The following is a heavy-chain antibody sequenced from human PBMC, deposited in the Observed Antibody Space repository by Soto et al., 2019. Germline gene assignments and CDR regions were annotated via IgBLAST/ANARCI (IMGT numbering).Heavy chain of an antibody. V-gene: IGHV3-33*01. Sequence: VYLVESGGGVVQPGRSLRLSCATAGFNYLSYRMHWVRQSPGKGLEWVASDWFAGSNENYADSVKARFTISRDNSKNTIYLHMDSLRAEDMAVYYCVSDWSSNATSVNDYWGQGTLVTVSS. J-gene: IGHJ4*02. D-gene: IGHD2-15*01. CDR3: VSDWSSNATSVNDY. CDR1: GFNYLSYR. CDR2: DWFAGSNE.